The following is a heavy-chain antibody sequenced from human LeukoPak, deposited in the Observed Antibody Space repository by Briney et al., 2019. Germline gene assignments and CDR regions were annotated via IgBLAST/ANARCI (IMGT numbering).Heavy chain of an antibody. J-gene: IGHJ4*02. V-gene: IGHV2-70*11. CDR2: IDWDDDK. CDR1: GFSLSTNGMC. D-gene: IGHD2-15*01. CDR3: ARRYCSGGSCYCEYDYFAY. Sequence: SGPTLVNPTQTLTLTCTFSGFSLSTNGMCVSWIRQPPGKALEWLARIDWDDDKYYSASLKTRLTISRDTSKNQVVLTMTNMDPVDTARYYCARRYCSGGSCYCEYDYFAYWGQGTLVTVSS.